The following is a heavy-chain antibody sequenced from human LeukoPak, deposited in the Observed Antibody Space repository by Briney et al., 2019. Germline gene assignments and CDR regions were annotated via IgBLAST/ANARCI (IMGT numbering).Heavy chain of an antibody. CDR2: VGYDGRNT. D-gene: IGHD2-21*01. Sequence: PGGSLRLSCVASGFTLSNYGMHWVRQAPGKGLEWVAFVGYDGRNTFYTDSVKGRFTISRDNSKNKLYIQMSSLRAEDTGLYYCAKDLQTRGGNCGDWWGQGTLVTVSS. V-gene: IGHV3-30*02. CDR1: GFTLSNYG. J-gene: IGHJ4*02. CDR3: AKDLQTRGGNCGDW.